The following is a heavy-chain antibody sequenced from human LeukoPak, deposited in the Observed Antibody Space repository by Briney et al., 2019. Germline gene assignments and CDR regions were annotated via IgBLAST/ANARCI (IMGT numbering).Heavy chain of an antibody. CDR3: ARGSDTAMVTSVSFDY. D-gene: IGHD5-18*01. V-gene: IGHV3-11*01. CDR1: GFTFSDYY. Sequence: GGSLRLSCAASGFTFSDYYMSWIRQAPGKGQEWVSYISSSGSTIYYADSVKGRFTISRDNAKNSLYLQMNSLRAEDTAVYYCARGSDTAMVTSVSFDYWGQGTLVTVSS. CDR2: ISSSGSTI. J-gene: IGHJ4*02.